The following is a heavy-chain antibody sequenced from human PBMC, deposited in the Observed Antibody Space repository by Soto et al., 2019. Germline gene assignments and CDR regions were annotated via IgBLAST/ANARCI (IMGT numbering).Heavy chain of an antibody. V-gene: IGHV3-48*03. D-gene: IGHD1-20*01. CDR3: ARSGYNWNDGARGYFDY. Sequence: EVQLVESGGGLVQPGGSLRLSCAASGFTFSSFEMNWVRQAPGRGLGGVSYISSSGRTIYYADSVKGRFTISRDNAKNSLYLQMNSLRAEDTAVYYCARSGYNWNDGARGYFDYWGQGTLVTVSS. CDR2: ISSSGRTI. J-gene: IGHJ4*02. CDR1: GFTFSSFE.